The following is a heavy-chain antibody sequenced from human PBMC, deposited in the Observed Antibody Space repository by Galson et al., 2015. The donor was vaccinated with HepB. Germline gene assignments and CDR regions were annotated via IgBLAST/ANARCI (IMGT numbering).Heavy chain of an antibody. CDR1: GFTFSSYW. V-gene: IGHV3-7*01. J-gene: IGHJ5*02. Sequence: SLRLSCAASGFTFSSYWMSWVRQAPGKGLEWVANIKHDGSEKYYVGSVKGRFTISRDNAKNSLFLQMNSLRAEDTAVYHCARRYSSSWSGFDPWGQGTLVTVSS. CDR2: IKHDGSEK. D-gene: IGHD6-13*01. CDR3: ARRYSSSWSGFDP.